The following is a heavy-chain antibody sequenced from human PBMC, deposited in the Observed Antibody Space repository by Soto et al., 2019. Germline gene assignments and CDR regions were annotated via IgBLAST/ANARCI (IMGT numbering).Heavy chain of an antibody. CDR1: GFTFSTSD. Sequence: PGGSLSLSCTASGFTFSTSDMSWVRQAPGRGLEWVSGISGSGAGTYYADSVKGRFTISRDNSKNTLYLQMNSLRAEDTDVYYCARDRPNGIDYCGQGTLVTVSS. CDR2: ISGSGAGT. D-gene: IGHD2-8*01. CDR3: ARDRPNGIDY. V-gene: IGHV3-23*01. J-gene: IGHJ4*02.